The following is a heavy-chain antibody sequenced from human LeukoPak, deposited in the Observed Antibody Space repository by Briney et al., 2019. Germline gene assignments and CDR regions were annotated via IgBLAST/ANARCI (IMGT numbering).Heavy chain of an antibody. J-gene: IGHJ4*02. CDR2: INPNSGGT. CDR3: ARTMVRGVIFDY. D-gene: IGHD3-10*01. V-gene: IGHV1-2*02. CDR1: GYTFTGYY. Sequence: EASVKVSCKASGYTFTGYYMHWVRQAPGQGLEWMGWINPNSGGTNYAQKFQGRVTMTRDTSISTAYMELSRLRSDDTAVYYCARTMVRGVIFDYWGQGTLVTVSS.